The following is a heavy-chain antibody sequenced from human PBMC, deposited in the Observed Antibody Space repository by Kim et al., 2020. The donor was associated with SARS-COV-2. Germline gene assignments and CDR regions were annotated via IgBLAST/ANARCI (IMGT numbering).Heavy chain of an antibody. CDR2: ISYDGSNK. Sequence: VGSLRLSCAASGFTFSSGGIHWGRQAPGQGLGRVAVISYDGSNKNYVDSVKGRCTISRDNSNKTQFLQMKSSRAEDKAVDYFWRGIASYRSVWVYYY. J-gene: IGHJ6*01. CDR3: WRGIASYRSVWVYYY. V-gene: IGHV3-30*04. CDR1: GFTFSSGG. D-gene: IGHD6-19*01.